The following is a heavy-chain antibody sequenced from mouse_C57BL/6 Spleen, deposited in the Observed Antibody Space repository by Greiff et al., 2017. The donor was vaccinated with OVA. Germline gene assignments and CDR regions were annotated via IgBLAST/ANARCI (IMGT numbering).Heavy chain of an antibody. CDR3: ASPYGSSYWYFDV. CDR1: GFSLTSYG. Sequence: VQLQQSGPGLVQPSQSLSITCTVSGFSLTSYGVHWVRQSPGKGLEWLGVIWSGGSTDYNAAFISRLSISKDNSKSQVFFKMNSLQADDTAIYYCASPYGSSYWYFDVWGTGTTVTVSS. D-gene: IGHD1-1*01. V-gene: IGHV2-2*01. CDR2: IWSGGST. J-gene: IGHJ1*03.